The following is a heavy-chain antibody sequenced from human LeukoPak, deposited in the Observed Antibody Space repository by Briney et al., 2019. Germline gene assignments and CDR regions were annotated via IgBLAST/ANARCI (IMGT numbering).Heavy chain of an antibody. D-gene: IGHD3-3*01. Sequence: GGSLRLSCAASGFTFSDYYMSWIRQAPGKGLEWVSYISSSGSTIYYADSVKGRFTISRDNAKDSLYLQMNSLRAEDTAVYYCARDQFVGGVRNFDYWGQGTLVTVSS. J-gene: IGHJ4*02. CDR3: ARDQFVGGVRNFDY. CDR2: ISSSGSTI. V-gene: IGHV3-11*01. CDR1: GFTFSDYY.